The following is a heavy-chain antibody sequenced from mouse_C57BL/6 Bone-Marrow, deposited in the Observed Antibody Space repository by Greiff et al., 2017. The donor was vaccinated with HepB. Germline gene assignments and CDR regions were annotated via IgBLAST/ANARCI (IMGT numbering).Heavy chain of an antibody. D-gene: IGHD1-1*01. CDR2: IDPENGDT. CDR3: TNSYHRYLDD. CDR1: GFNIKDDY. V-gene: IGHV14-4*01. Sequence: EVKLVESGAELVRPGASVKLSCTASGFNIKDDYMHWVKQRPEQGLEWIGWIDPENGDTEYASKFQGKATITADTSSNTAYLQLSSLTSEDTAVYYSTNSYHRYLDDWGTGTTVTVSS. J-gene: IGHJ1*03.